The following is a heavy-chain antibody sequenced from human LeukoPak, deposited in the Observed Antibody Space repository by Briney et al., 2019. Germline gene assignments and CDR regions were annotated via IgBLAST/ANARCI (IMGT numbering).Heavy chain of an antibody. D-gene: IGHD1-26*01. CDR1: GFTFSSYA. CDR3: AKDHGGSLTLDY. CDR2: ISGSGGST. Sequence: GRSLRLSCAASGFTFSSYAMSWVRQAPGKGLEWVSAISGSGGSTYYADSVKGRFTISRDNSKNTLYLQMNSLRAEDTAVYYCAKDHGGSLTLDYWGQGTLVTVSS. V-gene: IGHV3-23*01. J-gene: IGHJ4*02.